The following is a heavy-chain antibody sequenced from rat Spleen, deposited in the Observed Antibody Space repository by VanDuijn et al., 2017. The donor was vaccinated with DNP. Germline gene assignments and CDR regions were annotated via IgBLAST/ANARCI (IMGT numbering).Heavy chain of an antibody. CDR1: GYSITSSFR. J-gene: IGHJ2*01. Sequence: EVQLQESGPGLVKPSQSLSLTCSVTGYSITSSFRWSWIRKFPGDKLEWMGYINGAGRTNNTPSLKSRISITRDTSKNQFFLQVNSVTPEDSATYYGASQLGVFDYLGQGVMVTVSS. CDR3: ASQLGVFDY. CDR2: INGAGRT. D-gene: IGHD5-1*01. V-gene: IGHV3-3*01.